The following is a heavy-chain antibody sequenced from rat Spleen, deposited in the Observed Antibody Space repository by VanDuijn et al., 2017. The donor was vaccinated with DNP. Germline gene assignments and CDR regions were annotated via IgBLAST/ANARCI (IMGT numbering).Heavy chain of an antibody. D-gene: IGHD1-12*03. CDR2: INTGSGGT. Sequence: QVQLQQSGAELAKPGSSVKISCKASGYTFTSYYISWIKQTTGQGLEYIGYINTGSGGTNYNEKFKGKATLTVDKSSSTAFMQLSSLTPDDSAVYYCARRDDGYYHVGDYWGQGVMVTVSS. CDR1: GYTFTSYY. V-gene: IGHV1-43*01. CDR3: ARRDDGYYHVGDY. J-gene: IGHJ2*01.